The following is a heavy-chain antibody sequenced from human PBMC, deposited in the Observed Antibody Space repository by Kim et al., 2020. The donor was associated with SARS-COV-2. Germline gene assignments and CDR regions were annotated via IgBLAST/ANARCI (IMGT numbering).Heavy chain of an antibody. V-gene: IGHV1-18*01. J-gene: IGHJ2*01. Sequence: AQKFQGRITMTTDTSTSTAYMELRSLTSDDTAVYYCARWGVMTAPRSWYFDLWGRGTLVTVSS. D-gene: IGHD2-21*02. CDR3: ARWGVMTAPRSWYFDL.